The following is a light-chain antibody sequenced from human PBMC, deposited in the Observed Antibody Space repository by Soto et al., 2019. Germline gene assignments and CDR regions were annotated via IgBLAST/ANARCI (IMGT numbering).Light chain of an antibody. J-gene: IGKJ5*01. CDR2: AAS. CDR3: LQYNNWPTLT. V-gene: IGKV3-15*01. Sequence: EIVMTQSPATLSLSPGEGATLSCRGSQTVKTNPDWYQHTPGQAPRLLXYAASTRANGVPDRCSGSGSGTELTLIISSLQSEDFSVYYYLQYNNWPTLTFGQGTRLEIK. CDR1: QTVKTN.